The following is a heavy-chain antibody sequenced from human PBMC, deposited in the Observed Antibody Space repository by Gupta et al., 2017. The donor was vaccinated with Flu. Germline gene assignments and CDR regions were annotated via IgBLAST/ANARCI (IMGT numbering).Heavy chain of an antibody. J-gene: IGHJ6*02. CDR3: ARDRVEAYSNYGHYYYYYGMDV. CDR2: INPNSGGT. CDR1: GYTFTGDY. D-gene: IGHD4-4*01. V-gene: IGHV1-2*04. Sequence: QGQLVQSVAEVKKPGVSVKVFCKASGYTFTGDYMHWVRQAPGQALEWMGWINPNSGGTNYAQKFQGWVTMTRDTSISTAYMELSRLRSDDTAVYYCARDRVEAYSNYGHYYYYYGMDVWGQGTTVTVSS.